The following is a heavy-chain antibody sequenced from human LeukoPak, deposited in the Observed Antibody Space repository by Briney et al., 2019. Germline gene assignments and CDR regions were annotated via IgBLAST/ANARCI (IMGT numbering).Heavy chain of an antibody. D-gene: IGHD2-8*02. V-gene: IGHV3-30-3*01. CDR1: GFTFSTYP. Sequence: GGSLRLSCAASGFTFSTYPIHWVRQPPGKGLESVAVISYDGSNKYYADSVKGRFTISRDNAKNSLYLQMNNLRAEDTAVYSCVRQVGEGLVEAFDIWGQGRMVTVSS. CDR2: ISYDGSNK. J-gene: IGHJ3*02. CDR3: VRQVGEGLVEAFDI.